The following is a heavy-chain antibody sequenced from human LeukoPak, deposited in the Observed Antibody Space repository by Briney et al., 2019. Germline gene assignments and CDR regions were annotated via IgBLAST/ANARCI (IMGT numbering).Heavy chain of an antibody. CDR3: ARTIGGTRYMDV. J-gene: IGHJ6*03. V-gene: IGHV2-5*02. CDR2: IYWDDDK. CDR1: GFSLSTRGVG. D-gene: IGHD3-16*01. Sequence: SGPTLVKPTQTLTLTCTFSGFSLSTRGVGVGWIRQPPGKALEWLAVIYWDDDKRYSPSLKTRLTISKDTSKKQVVLTMTNMDPVDTATYYCARTIGGTRYMDVWGKGTTVTVSS.